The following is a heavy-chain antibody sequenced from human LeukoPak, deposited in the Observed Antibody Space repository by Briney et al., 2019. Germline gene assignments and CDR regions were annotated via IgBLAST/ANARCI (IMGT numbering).Heavy chain of an antibody. J-gene: IGHJ6*03. Sequence: SETLSLTCAVYGGSFSGYYWSWIRQPPGKGLEWIGEINHSGSTNYNPSLKSRVTISVGTSKNQFSLKLSSVTAADTAVYYCARVRGSGWPPYYYYYVDVWGKGTMVTVSS. V-gene: IGHV4-34*01. CDR2: INHSGST. CDR1: GGSFSGYY. D-gene: IGHD6-19*01. CDR3: ARVRGSGWPPYYYYYVDV.